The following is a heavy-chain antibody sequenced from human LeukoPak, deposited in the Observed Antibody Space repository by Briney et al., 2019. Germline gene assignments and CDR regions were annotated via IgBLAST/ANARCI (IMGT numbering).Heavy chain of an antibody. CDR2: ISGSGGST. CDR3: AKNGGQQWLVAEEGY. CDR1: GFTFSSYA. V-gene: IGHV3-23*01. J-gene: IGHJ4*02. D-gene: IGHD6-19*01. Sequence: PGGSLRLSCAASGFTFSSYAMSWVRQAPGKGLEWVSAISGSGGSTYYADSVKGRFTISRDNPKNTLYLQMNSLRAEDTAVYYCAKNGGQQWLVAEEGYWGQGTLVTVSS.